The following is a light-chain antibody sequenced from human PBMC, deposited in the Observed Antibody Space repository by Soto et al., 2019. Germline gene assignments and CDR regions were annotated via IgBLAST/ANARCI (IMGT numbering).Light chain of an antibody. CDR1: SSDVGGYNY. Sequence: QSVLTQPASVSGSPGQSITISCTGTSSDVGGYNYVSWYQHHAGKAPRLMIYASSNRPSGVSHRFSGPRSGNTASLTISGLQAEEAADYYCSSYTSGTTLYVFGTGTKLTVL. J-gene: IGLJ1*01. CDR2: ASS. V-gene: IGLV2-14*01. CDR3: SSYTSGTTLYV.